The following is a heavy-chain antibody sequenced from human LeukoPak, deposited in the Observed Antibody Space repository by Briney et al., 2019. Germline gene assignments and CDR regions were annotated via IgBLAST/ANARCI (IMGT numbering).Heavy chain of an antibody. J-gene: IGHJ6*02. D-gene: IGHD6-13*01. V-gene: IGHV4-34*01. CDR3: ARGPHSSSWYVDYYYGMDV. CDR1: GGSFSGYY. CDR2: INHSGST. Sequence: MSSETLSLTCAVYGGSFSGYYWSWIRQPPGKGLEWIGEINHSGSTNYNPSLKSRVTIPVDTSKNQFSLKLSSVTAADTAVYYCARGPHSSSWYVDYYYGMDVWGQGTTVTVSS.